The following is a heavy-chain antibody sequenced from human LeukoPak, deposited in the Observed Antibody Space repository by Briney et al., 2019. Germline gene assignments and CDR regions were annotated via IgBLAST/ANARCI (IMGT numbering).Heavy chain of an antibody. CDR3: AIAEMATGYYYYGMDV. Sequence: SETLSLTCAVSGGSISSGGYSWSWIRQPPGKGLEWIGSIYHSGSTYYNPSLKSRVTISVDRSKNQFSLKLSSVTAADTAVYYCAIAEMATGYYYYGMDVWGQGTTVTVSS. CDR2: IYHSGST. J-gene: IGHJ6*02. CDR1: GGSISSGGYS. D-gene: IGHD5-24*01. V-gene: IGHV4-30-2*01.